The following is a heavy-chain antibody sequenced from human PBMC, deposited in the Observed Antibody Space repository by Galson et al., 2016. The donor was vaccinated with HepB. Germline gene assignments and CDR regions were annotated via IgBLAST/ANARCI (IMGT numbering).Heavy chain of an antibody. CDR3: VRFYCSSGSCYLDY. CDR2: IKQDGSAI. D-gene: IGHD2-15*01. V-gene: IGHV3-7*01. J-gene: IGHJ4*02. Sequence: SLRLSCAASGFIFSSHWMSWVRQAPGEGLEWVAKIKQDGSAIKYEDSVEGRFTISRDNAKNSLYLQMNNLWAGDTAVYYCVRFYCSSGSCYLDYWGQGTLVTVSS. CDR1: GFIFSSHW.